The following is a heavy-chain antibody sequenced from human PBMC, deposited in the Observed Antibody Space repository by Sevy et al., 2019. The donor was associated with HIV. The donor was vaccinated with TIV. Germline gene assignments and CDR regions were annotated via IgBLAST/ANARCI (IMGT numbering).Heavy chain of an antibody. V-gene: IGHV3-21*01. CDR3: TTGGYKAYCVGDFYLDY. Sequence: GGSLRLSCAASGFTFSSYSMNWVRQAPGKGLEWVSSISSSSSYIYYADSVKGRVTISGGNTKNSMYLQMNSLRAEDTAWYDFTTGGYKAYCVGDFYLDYWGQGTLVTVSS. J-gene: IGHJ4*02. CDR1: GFTFSSYS. CDR2: ISSSSSYI. D-gene: IGHD2-21*02.